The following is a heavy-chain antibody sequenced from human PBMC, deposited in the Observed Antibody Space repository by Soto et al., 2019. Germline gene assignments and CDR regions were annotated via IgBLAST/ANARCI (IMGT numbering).Heavy chain of an antibody. CDR2: IYYSGST. V-gene: IGHV4-30-4*01. D-gene: IGHD2-2*01. CDR3: ARHTGLGPMPFDY. CDR1: GGSISSGDYY. Sequence: SETLSLTCTVSGGSISSGDYYWSWIRQPPGKGLEWIGYIYYSGSTYYNPSLKSRVTISVDTSKNQFSLKLSSVTASDTAMYYCARHTGLGPMPFDYWGQGTLVTVSS. J-gene: IGHJ4*02.